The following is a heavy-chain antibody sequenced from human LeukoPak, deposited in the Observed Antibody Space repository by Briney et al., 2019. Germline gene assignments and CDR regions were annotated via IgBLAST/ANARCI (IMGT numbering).Heavy chain of an antibody. Sequence: PGGSLRLSCAASGFTFDDYAMHWVRQAPGKGLEWVSGISWNSGSIGYADSVEGRFTISRDNAKNSLYLQMNSLRAEDTALYYCAKDEHSSSSGFDYWGQGTLVTVSS. D-gene: IGHD6-6*01. CDR3: AKDEHSSSSGFDY. J-gene: IGHJ4*02. V-gene: IGHV3-9*01. CDR1: GFTFDDYA. CDR2: ISWNSGSI.